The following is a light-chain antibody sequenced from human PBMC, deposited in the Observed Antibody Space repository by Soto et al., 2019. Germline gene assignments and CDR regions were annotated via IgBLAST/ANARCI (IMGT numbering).Light chain of an antibody. Sequence: EIVLTQSPATLSLSPGERATLSCRASQSVSSYLAWYQQKPGQAPRLLIYDASNRATGIPARFSGSGSGTVFTLTISSLEPEDFAVYYCQQRSNWEVTFGGGTKVEIK. V-gene: IGKV3-11*01. CDR3: QQRSNWEVT. CDR1: QSVSSY. CDR2: DAS. J-gene: IGKJ4*01.